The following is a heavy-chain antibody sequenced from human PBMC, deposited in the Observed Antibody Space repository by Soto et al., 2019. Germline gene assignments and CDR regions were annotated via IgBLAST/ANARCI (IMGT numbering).Heavy chain of an antibody. CDR1: GGTFSSYA. CDR2: IIPIFGTA. CDR3: ARGDDYVWGSYRYGYYGMDV. J-gene: IGHJ6*02. Sequence: GASVKVSCKASGGTFSSYAISWVRQAPGQGLEWMGGIIPIFGTANYAQKFQGRVTITADESTSTAYMELSSLRSEDTAVYYCARGDDYVWGSYRYGYYGMDVWGQGTTVTVSS. V-gene: IGHV1-69*13. D-gene: IGHD3-16*02.